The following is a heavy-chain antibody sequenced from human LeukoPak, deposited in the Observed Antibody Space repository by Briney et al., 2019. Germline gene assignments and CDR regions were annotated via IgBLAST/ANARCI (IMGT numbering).Heavy chain of an antibody. CDR3: ARYWSGGSCYDY. CDR1: GFTFSNYW. D-gene: IGHD2-15*01. Sequence: GGSLRLSCAASGFTFSNYWMSWVRQAPGKGLEWVANIKQDGSEKYYVDSVKGRFTISRDSAQNSLYLQMNSLRAEDTAVYYCARYWSGGSCYDYWGQGTLVAVSS. CDR2: IKQDGSEK. J-gene: IGHJ4*02. V-gene: IGHV3-7*01.